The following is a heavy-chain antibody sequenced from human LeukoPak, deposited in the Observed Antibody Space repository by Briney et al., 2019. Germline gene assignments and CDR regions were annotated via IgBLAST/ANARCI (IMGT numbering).Heavy chain of an antibody. V-gene: IGHV7-4-1*02. D-gene: IGHD2-15*01. CDR1: GYTFTSYA. J-gene: IGHJ4*02. CDR2: INTNTGNP. Sequence: ASVTVSCTASGYTFTSYAMNWVRQAPGQGLEWMGWINTNTGNPTYAQGFTGRFVFSLDTSVSTAYLQISSLKAEDTAVYYCASCSGGSCYSLPDYWGQGTLVTVSS. CDR3: ASCSGGSCYSLPDY.